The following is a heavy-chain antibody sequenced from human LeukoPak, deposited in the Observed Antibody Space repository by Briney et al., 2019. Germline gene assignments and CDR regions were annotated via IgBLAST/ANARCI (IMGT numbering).Heavy chain of an antibody. J-gene: IGHJ4*02. V-gene: IGHV1-46*01. D-gene: IGHD5/OR15-5a*01. CDR3: ARGFSVYDPRASFGY. CDR2: INPSGGST. CDR1: GYTFTSYY. Sequence: ASGKVSCKASGYTFTSYYMQWVRQAPGQGLEWMGKINPSGGSTSYAQKFQGSVTMTRDMSTGTVYMELSSLRSEDTAVYYCARGFSVYDPRASFGYWGQGTLVTVSS.